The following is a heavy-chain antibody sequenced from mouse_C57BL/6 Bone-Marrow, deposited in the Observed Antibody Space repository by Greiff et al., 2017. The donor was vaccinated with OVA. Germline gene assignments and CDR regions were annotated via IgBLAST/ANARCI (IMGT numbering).Heavy chain of an antibody. J-gene: IGHJ3*01. CDR1: GYTFTSYG. D-gene: IGHD1-1*01. CDR3: ARKITTVVDWFAY. CDR2: IYPRSGNT. Sequence: QVHVKQSGAELARPGASVKLSCKASGYTFTSYGISWVKQRTGQGLEWIGEIYPRSGNTYYTEKFKGKATLTADKSSSTAYMELRSLTSEDSAGYFCARKITTVVDWFAYWGQGTLVTVSA. V-gene: IGHV1-81*01.